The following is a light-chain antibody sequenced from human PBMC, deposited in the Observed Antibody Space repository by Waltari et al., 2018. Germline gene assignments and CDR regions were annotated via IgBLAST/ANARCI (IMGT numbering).Light chain of an antibody. J-gene: IGKJ1*01. Sequence: IVLTQSPGTLSLSPGERATLSCRASQSIGIDLACYQQKPGKAPRLLMYHASTRATVIPDRFSGSGSGTDFSLTISRLEPEDFAVYYCQTYESLPATFGQGTKVEIK. V-gene: IGKV3-20*01. CDR1: QSIGID. CDR3: QTYESLPAT. CDR2: HAS.